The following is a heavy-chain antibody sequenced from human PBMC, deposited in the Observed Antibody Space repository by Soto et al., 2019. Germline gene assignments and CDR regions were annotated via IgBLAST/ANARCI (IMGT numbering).Heavy chain of an antibody. CDR3: AATEEVVCSSTSCSHNWFDP. Sequence: RASVKVSFKASGGTFSSYAISWLRQAPGQGLEWMGGIIPIFGTANYAQKFQGRVTITADKSTSTAYMELSSLRSEDTAVYYCAATEEVVCSSTSCSHNWFDPWGQGTLVTVSS. CDR1: GGTFSSYA. CDR2: IIPIFGTA. D-gene: IGHD2-2*01. V-gene: IGHV1-69*06. J-gene: IGHJ5*02.